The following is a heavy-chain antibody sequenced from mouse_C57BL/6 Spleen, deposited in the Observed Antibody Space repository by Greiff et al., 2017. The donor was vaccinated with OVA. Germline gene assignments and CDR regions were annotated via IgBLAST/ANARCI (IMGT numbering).Heavy chain of an antibody. CDR3: ARNSPLYYGSSLYAMDY. CDR1: GFSLTSYG. CDR2: IWSGGST. V-gene: IGHV2-2*01. Sequence: QVQLKQSGPGLVQPSQSLSITCTVSGFSLTSYGVHWVRQSPGKGLEWLGVIWSGGSTDYNAAFISRLSISKDNSKSQVFFKMNSLQADDTAIYYCARNSPLYYGSSLYAMDYWGQGTSVTVSS. D-gene: IGHD1-1*01. J-gene: IGHJ4*01.